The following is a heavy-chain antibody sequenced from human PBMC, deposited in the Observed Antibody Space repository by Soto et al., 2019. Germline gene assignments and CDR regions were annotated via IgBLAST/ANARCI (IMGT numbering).Heavy chain of an antibody. Sequence: GGSLRLSCAASGFTFSSYSMNWVRQAPGKGLEWVSYISSSSSTIYYADSVKGRFTISRDNAKNSLYLQMNSLRDEDTAVYYCARDPDLEWLSPDYYYYYYGMDVWGQGTTVTVSS. CDR2: ISSSSSTI. D-gene: IGHD3-3*01. CDR3: ARDPDLEWLSPDYYYYYYGMDV. CDR1: GFTFSSYS. V-gene: IGHV3-48*02. J-gene: IGHJ6*02.